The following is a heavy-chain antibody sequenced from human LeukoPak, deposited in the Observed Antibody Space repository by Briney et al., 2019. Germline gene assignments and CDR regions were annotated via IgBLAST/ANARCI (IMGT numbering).Heavy chain of an antibody. V-gene: IGHV3-21*01. Sequence: ETLSLTCTVSGGSISSYYWSWIRQPPGKGLEWVSSISSSSSYIYYADSVKGRFTISRDNAKNSLYLQMNSLRAEDTAVYYCARDAMIVAGGAFDIWGQGTMVTVSS. D-gene: IGHD3-22*01. CDR2: ISSSSSYI. CDR3: ARDAMIVAGGAFDI. CDR1: GGSISSYY. J-gene: IGHJ3*02.